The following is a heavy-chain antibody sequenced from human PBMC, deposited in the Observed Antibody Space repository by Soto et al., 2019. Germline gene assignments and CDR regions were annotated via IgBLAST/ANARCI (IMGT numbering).Heavy chain of an antibody. CDR1: GYSFTSYD. D-gene: IGHD4-17*01. V-gene: IGHV1-8*01. CDR3: ARDLAKKDYGDFGFDY. CDR2: MNPKFGNT. J-gene: IGHJ4*02. Sequence: ASVKVSCKASGYSFTSYDINWVRQATGQGLEWMGWMNPKFGNTDYAQKFQGRVTMTTDTSTSTAYMELSSLRSEDTAVYYCARDLAKKDYGDFGFDYWGQGTLVTVSS.